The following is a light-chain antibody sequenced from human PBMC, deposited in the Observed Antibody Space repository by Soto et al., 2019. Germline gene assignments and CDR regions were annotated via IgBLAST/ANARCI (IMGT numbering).Light chain of an antibody. CDR2: AAS. Sequence: DLPMTQSPSFVSASVGDRVTITCRASQDISVWLAWYQQKPGEGPKLLIYAASSLQSGVPSRFSGTGSGTDFTLTISSLQPEDFATYYCQQATSFPFTFGPGTKVAFK. CDR1: QDISVW. V-gene: IGKV1-12*01. CDR3: QQATSFPFT. J-gene: IGKJ3*01.